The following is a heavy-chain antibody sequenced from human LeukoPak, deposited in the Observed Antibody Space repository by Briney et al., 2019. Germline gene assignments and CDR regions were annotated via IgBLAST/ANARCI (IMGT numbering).Heavy chain of an antibody. D-gene: IGHD3-22*01. Sequence: PGGSLRLSCAASGFTFYDYAMHWVRQAPGKGLEWVSGISWNSGSIGYADSVKGRFTISRDNAKNSLYLQMNSLRAEDTALYYCAMFGGYYDSSGYPDYWGQGTLVTVSS. CDR2: ISWNSGSI. CDR3: AMFGGYYDSSGYPDY. V-gene: IGHV3-9*01. CDR1: GFTFYDYA. J-gene: IGHJ4*02.